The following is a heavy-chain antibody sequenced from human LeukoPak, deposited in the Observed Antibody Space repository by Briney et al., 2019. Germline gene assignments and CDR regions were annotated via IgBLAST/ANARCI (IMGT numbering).Heavy chain of an antibody. CDR1: GGSFSGYY. D-gene: IGHD3-10*01. Sequence: MSSETLSLTCAVYGGSFSGYYWSWIRQPPGKGLEWIGEINHSGSTNYNPSLKSRVTISLDTSQNQFSLKLTSVTPADTAVYYCAKTAKYYYGSETYYFFEYWGQGTLVTVSS. CDR3: AKTAKYYYGSETYYFFEY. V-gene: IGHV4-34*01. J-gene: IGHJ4*02. CDR2: INHSGST.